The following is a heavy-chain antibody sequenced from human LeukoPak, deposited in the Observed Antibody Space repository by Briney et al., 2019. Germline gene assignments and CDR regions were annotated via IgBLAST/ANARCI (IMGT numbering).Heavy chain of an antibody. CDR2: VYPGDSDT. Sequence: GESLKISCKCSGYSFTSYWIGWVRQMTGKGLDWMGIVYPGDSDTRYSPSFQGQVTISADKSISTASLRWCSLKASDTALYYCARRGGSYSPYAFDIWGQGTMVTVSS. V-gene: IGHV5-51*01. J-gene: IGHJ3*02. D-gene: IGHD1-26*01. CDR1: GYSFTSYW. CDR3: ARRGGSYSPYAFDI.